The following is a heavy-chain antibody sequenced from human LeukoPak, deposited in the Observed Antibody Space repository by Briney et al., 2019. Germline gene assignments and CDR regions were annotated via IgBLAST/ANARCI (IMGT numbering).Heavy chain of an antibody. D-gene: IGHD3-9*01. CDR1: GFTFSSSA. Sequence: GGSLRLSCAASGFTFSSSAMHWVRQAPGKGVEWGAVISYDGSNEYYADSVKGRFTISRDNSRNTLHLQMNSLRAEDTAVYSCAKASLRYFDWFSDYWGQGTLVTVSS. J-gene: IGHJ4*02. V-gene: IGHV3-30*18. CDR3: AKASLRYFDWFSDY. CDR2: ISYDGSNE.